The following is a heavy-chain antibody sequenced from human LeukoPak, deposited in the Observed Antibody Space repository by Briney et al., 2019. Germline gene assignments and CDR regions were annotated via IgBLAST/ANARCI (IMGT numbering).Heavy chain of an antibody. V-gene: IGHV3-23*01. CDR3: ASEDSRFDY. Sequence: CLSLSRAPSGLTVTTYVMIWVRQPPAKEVEWVSVISGSGDAAYYAGSVKGRFTFSRDNSKNTVSLQMSSLRAEDTAKYYCASEDSRFDYWGQGTLVTVSS. J-gene: IGHJ4*02. CDR1: GLTVTTYV. D-gene: IGHD5-18*01. CDR2: ISGSGDAA.